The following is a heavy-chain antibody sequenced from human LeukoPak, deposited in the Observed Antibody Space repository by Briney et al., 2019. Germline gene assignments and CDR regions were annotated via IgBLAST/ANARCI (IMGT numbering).Heavy chain of an antibody. V-gene: IGHV3-21*01. CDR1: GFTFSSYS. D-gene: IGHD1-14*01. CDR3: AKVIIGSGTSSGYYYSYGMDV. CDR2: ISSSSSYI. Sequence: GGSLRLSCAASGFTFSSYSMNWVRQAPGKGLEWVSSISSSSSYIYYADSVKGRFTISRDNSKNTLYLQMNSLRAEDTAVYYCAKVIIGSGTSSGYYYSYGMDVWGQGTTVTVSS. J-gene: IGHJ6*02.